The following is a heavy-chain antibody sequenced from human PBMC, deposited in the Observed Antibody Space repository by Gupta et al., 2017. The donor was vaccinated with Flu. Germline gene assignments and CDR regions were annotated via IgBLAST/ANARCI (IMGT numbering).Heavy chain of an antibody. CDR1: GFTLASYD. J-gene: IGHJ4*02. CDR3: ATGHWAK. CDR2: ISSSGVT. V-gene: IGHV3-48*03. D-gene: IGHD3-16*01. Sequence: CDASGFTLASYDMSWVRQAPGRGLEWVSFISSSGVTYYGDPVRGRFTISRDNAKNSLYLQMSGLRGEDTAVYYCATGHWAKWGQGTLVTVSS.